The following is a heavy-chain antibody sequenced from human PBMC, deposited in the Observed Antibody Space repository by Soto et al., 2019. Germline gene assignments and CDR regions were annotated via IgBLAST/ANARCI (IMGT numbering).Heavy chain of an antibody. V-gene: IGHV3-21*01. J-gene: IGHJ6*03. CDR3: ARDFSGTVRTVVGFCMDV. CDR1: GFTFSSYS. CDR2: ISSSSSYI. D-gene: IGHD4-17*01. Sequence: GGSLRLSCAASGFTFSSYSMNWVRQAPGKGLEWVSSISSSSSYIYYADSVKGRFTISRDNAKNALYLQMNSLRAEDTAVYYCARDFSGTVRTVVGFCMDVWGKGTTVTVSS.